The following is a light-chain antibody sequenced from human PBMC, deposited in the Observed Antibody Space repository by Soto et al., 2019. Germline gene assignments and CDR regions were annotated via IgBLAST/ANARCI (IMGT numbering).Light chain of an antibody. CDR2: DAS. Sequence: EIVLTQSPATLSLSPGERATLSCGASQSVSSNYVAWYQQKPGLAPRLLISDASNRATGIPDRFSGSGSGTDFTLTISRLEPEDFAVYYCQQYGSSPRTFGQGTKVEIK. CDR1: QSVSSNY. CDR3: QQYGSSPRT. J-gene: IGKJ1*01. V-gene: IGKV3D-20*01.